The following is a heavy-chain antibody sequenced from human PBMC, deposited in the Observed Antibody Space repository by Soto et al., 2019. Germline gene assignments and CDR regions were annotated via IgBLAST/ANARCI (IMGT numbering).Heavy chain of an antibody. CDR2: INHLETT. Sequence: QLQLHMSGSGLVKPSQTLSLTCTVSGASITYGAYSWSWIRQTPGKGLEWIGYINHLETTFYNPSFESRLTLSIDRTKNQFSLNLKSMSAADRAVYFCARGGGFDSFDYWGQGIQVTVSS. CDR3: ARGGGFDSFDY. V-gene: IGHV4-30-2*01. D-gene: IGHD3-10*01. CDR1: GASITYGAYS. J-gene: IGHJ4*02.